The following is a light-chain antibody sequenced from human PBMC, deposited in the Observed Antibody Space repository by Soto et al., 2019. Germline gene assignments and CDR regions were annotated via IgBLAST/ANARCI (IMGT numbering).Light chain of an antibody. CDR3: SSYTSSSNRV. CDR2: DVS. Sequence: QSALTQPASVSGSPGQSITISCTGTSSDVGGYNYVSWYQQHPGKAPKLMIYDVSNRPSGVSNRFSDSKSGNTASLTISGLQAEDEADYYCSSYTSSSNRVFGGGTKLTVL. CDR1: SSDVGGYNY. J-gene: IGLJ2*01. V-gene: IGLV2-14*01.